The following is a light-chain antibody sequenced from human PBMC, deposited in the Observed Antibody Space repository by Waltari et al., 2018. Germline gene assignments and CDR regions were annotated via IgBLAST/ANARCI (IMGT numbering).Light chain of an antibody. J-gene: IGKJ2*01. CDR1: QSLVHSDGNTY. Sequence: DVVMTQSPLSLPVTPGPPASISCRFSQSLVHSDGNTYLNWFRQRPGQSPRRLIYKVSNRDSGVPDRFSGSGSGTDFTLTINRVEAEDVGLYYCMQGTHWPYTFGQGTKLEIK. CDR2: KVS. V-gene: IGKV2-30*02. CDR3: MQGTHWPYT.